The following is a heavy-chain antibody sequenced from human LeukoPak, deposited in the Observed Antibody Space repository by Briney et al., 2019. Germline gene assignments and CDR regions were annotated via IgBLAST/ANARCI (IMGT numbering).Heavy chain of an antibody. CDR2: IYWDDDK. J-gene: IGHJ4*02. Sequence: SGPTLVKPTQTLTLTCTFSGFSLSTSGVGVGWIRQPPGKALEWLTVIYWDDDKRYSPSLKSRLTITKDTSKNQVVLTLTNMGPADTATYYCAHSPQVDSPGAHYFDYWGQGTLVTVSS. CDR3: AHSPQVDSPGAHYFDY. D-gene: IGHD5-12*01. CDR1: GFSLSTSGVG. V-gene: IGHV2-5*02.